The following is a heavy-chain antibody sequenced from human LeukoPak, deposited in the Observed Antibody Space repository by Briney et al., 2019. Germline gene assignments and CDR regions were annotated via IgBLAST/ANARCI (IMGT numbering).Heavy chain of an antibody. CDR3: ARGSTYSSGWYTGFDY. V-gene: IGHV3-30*02. CDR1: GFTFSSYG. D-gene: IGHD6-19*01. CDR2: IRYDGSNK. J-gene: IGHJ4*02. Sequence: PGGSLRLSCAASGFTFSSYGMHWVRQAPGKGLEWVAFIRYDGSNKYYADSVKGRFTISRDNAKKSVYLQMNSLRAEDTAVYYCARGSTYSSGWYTGFDYWGQGTLVTVSS.